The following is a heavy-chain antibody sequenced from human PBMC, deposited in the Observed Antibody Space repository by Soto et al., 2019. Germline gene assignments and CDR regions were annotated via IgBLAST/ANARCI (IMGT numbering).Heavy chain of an antibody. CDR1: GFTFSSYA. Sequence: PGGSLRLSCAASGFTFSSYAMSWVRQAPGKGLEWVSAISGSGGSTYYADSVKGRFTISRDNSKNTLYLQMNSLRAEDTAVYYCAEGDCSSTSCSNLDYWGQGTLVTVSS. D-gene: IGHD2-2*01. J-gene: IGHJ4*02. CDR2: ISGSGGST. CDR3: AEGDCSSTSCSNLDY. V-gene: IGHV3-23*01.